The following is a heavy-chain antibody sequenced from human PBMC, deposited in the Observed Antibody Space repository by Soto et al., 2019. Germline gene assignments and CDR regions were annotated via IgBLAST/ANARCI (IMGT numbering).Heavy chain of an antibody. Sequence: PSETLSLTCSVSGGSISSSSYYWGWIRQPPGKGLEWIGSFYYSRSTYYNPSLKSRVTISVDTSKNQFSLKLSSVTAADTAVYYCARPDGSGWFYFDYWGQGTLVTVSS. CDR3: ARPDGSGWFYFDY. CDR1: GGSISSSSYY. J-gene: IGHJ4*02. V-gene: IGHV4-39*01. CDR2: FYYSRST. D-gene: IGHD6-19*01.